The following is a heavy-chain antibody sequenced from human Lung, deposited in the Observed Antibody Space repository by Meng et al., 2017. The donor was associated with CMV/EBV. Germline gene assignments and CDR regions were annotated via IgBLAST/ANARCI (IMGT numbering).Heavy chain of an antibody. CDR2: IWNDGSIK. CDR1: GFTFSSYG. CDR3: AKAQFGRYFDGRDGMDV. V-gene: IGHV3-33*06. Sequence: LSLTCAASGFTFSSYGMHWVRQAPGKGLEWVAVIWNDGSIKYYADSVKGRFTISRDNSKNTLYLQMYSLRADDTAVYHCAKAQFGRYFDGRDGMDVWGQGTTVXVSS. J-gene: IGHJ6*02. D-gene: IGHD3-9*01.